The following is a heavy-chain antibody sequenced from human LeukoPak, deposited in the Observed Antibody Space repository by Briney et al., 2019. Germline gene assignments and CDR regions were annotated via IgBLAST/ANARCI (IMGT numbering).Heavy chain of an antibody. Sequence: SETLSLTCTVSGGSISSSSYYWGWIRQPPGKGLEWIGSIYYSGSTYYNPSLKSRVTISVDTSKNQFSLKLSSVTAADTAVYYCARERGVTLSAFDYWGQGTLVTVSS. CDR3: ARERGVTLSAFDY. V-gene: IGHV4-39*07. D-gene: IGHD2/OR15-2a*01. J-gene: IGHJ4*02. CDR1: GGSISSSSYY. CDR2: IYYSGST.